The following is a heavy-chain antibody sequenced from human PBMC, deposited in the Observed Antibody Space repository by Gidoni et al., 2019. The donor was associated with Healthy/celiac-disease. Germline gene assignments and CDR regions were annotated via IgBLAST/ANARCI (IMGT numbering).Heavy chain of an antibody. CDR3: ARPGYSYGEGPHFDY. Sequence: EVQLLQSGAEVKKPGESLNISCKASGYSFHSYWIGWVRQMPGKGLEWMGIIYPGDSDTRYSPSFQGQVTISADKSISTAYLQWSSLKASDTAMYYCARPGYSYGEGPHFDYWGQGTLVTVSS. V-gene: IGHV5-51*01. D-gene: IGHD5-18*01. CDR2: IYPGDSDT. J-gene: IGHJ4*02. CDR1: GYSFHSYW.